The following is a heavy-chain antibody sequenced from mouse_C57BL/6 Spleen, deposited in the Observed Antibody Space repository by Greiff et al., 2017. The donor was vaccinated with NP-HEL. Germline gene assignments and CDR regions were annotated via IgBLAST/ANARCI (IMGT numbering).Heavy chain of an antibody. CDR3: ARSDYGGGTMDY. CDR1: GISITTGNYR. D-gene: IGHD2-13*01. J-gene: IGHJ4*01. V-gene: IGHV3-5*01. CDR2: IYYSGTI. Sequence: DVKLQESGPGLVKPSQTVFLTCTVTGISITTGNYRWSWIRQFPGNKLEWIGYIYYSGTITYNPSLTSPTHITKETTKNQFFLEMNSSTAEDTATYYWARSDYGGGTMDYWGQGTSVTVSS.